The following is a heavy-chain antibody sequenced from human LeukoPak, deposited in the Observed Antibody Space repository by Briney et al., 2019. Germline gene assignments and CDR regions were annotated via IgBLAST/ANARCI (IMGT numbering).Heavy chain of an antibody. J-gene: IGHJ4*02. V-gene: IGHV4-34*01. D-gene: IGHD3-22*01. CDR2: INHSGST. Sequence: SETLSLTCAVYGGSFSGYYWSWIRQPPGKGLEWIGEINHSGSTNYNPSLKSRVTISVDTSKNQFSLKLSSVTAADTAVYYCARLGWSSSGYSAFDYWGQGTLVTVSS. CDR3: ARLGWSSSGYSAFDY. CDR1: GGSFSGYY.